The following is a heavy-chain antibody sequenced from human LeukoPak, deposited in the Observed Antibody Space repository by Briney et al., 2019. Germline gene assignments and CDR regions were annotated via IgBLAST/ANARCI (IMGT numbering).Heavy chain of an antibody. J-gene: IGHJ6*03. CDR3: ARIREKGAITHYYHYMDV. Sequence: SETLSLTCTVSGDSISGGSYYWSWIRQPAGKGLEWIGRVYATGSTYYNPSFKSRVTMSVDTSKNQFSLKLSSVIAADTAVYYCARIREKGAITHYYHYMDVWGKGTTVTDSS. D-gene: IGHD1-26*01. CDR2: VYATGST. V-gene: IGHV4-61*02. CDR1: GDSISGGSYY.